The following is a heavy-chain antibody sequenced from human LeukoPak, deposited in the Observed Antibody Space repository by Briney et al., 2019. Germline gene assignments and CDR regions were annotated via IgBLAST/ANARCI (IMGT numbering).Heavy chain of an antibody. J-gene: IGHJ4*02. CDR1: GFTFNNYA. CDR3: ARAPVRGAVAGFDY. Sequence: PGGSLRLSCAASGFTFNNYAMHWVRQAPGKGLEWVAVVTYDGNNQYYTDSVKGRFTVSRDNFMNTVNLQMNSLRGDDTAVYYCARAPVRGAVAGFDYWGQGTLVTVSS. CDR2: VTYDGNNQ. D-gene: IGHD6-19*01. V-gene: IGHV3-30-3*01.